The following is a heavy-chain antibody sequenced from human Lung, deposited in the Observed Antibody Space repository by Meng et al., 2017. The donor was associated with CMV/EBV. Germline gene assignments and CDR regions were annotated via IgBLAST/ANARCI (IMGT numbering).Heavy chain of an antibody. CDR1: GFTFNSYS. V-gene: IGHV3-21*04. CDR3: ARHRYFFDT. Sequence: GEXXKISCAASGFTFNSYSMNWVRQAPGKGLEWISSITTDSRYIYYAASVKGRLTISRDNTKDSLYLQMDGLGADDTAVYFCARHRYFFDTWGQETPVTVSS. CDR2: ITTDSRYI. J-gene: IGHJ4*02. D-gene: IGHD3-9*01.